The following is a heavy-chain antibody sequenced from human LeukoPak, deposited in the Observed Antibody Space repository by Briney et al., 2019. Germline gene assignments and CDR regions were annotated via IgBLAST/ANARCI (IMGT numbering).Heavy chain of an antibody. Sequence: GVSLRLSCAASGFTFSSYAMQWVRQAPGKGLEWVALISFDGSKEYYADSVKGRFTISRDKSKNTLHLQMNNLRAEDTAAYYCAKERRGYYSEYWGQGTQVTVSS. J-gene: IGHJ4*02. CDR2: ISFDGSKE. CDR1: GFTFSSYA. CDR3: AKERRGYYSEY. V-gene: IGHV3-30*02. D-gene: IGHD3-22*01.